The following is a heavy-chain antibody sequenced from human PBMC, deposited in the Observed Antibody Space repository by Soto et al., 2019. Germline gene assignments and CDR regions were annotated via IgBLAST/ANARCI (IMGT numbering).Heavy chain of an antibody. Sequence: ASVKVSCKASGGTFSSYAISWVRQAPGQGLEWMGGIIPIFGTANYAQKFQGRVTITADESTSTAYMELSSLRSEDTAVYYCARGSDYYDRSGYCLDYWGQGTLVTVSS. D-gene: IGHD3-22*01. J-gene: IGHJ4*02. CDR1: GGTFSSYA. CDR2: IIPIFGTA. CDR3: ARGSDYYDRSGYCLDY. V-gene: IGHV1-69*13.